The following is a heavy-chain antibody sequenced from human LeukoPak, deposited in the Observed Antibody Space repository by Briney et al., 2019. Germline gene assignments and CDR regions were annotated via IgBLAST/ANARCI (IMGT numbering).Heavy chain of an antibody. J-gene: IGHJ3*02. CDR1: GGSISSGDYY. Sequence: PSQTLSLTCTVSGGSISSGDYYWSWIRQPPGKGLEWIGYIYYSGSTYYNPSLKSRVTISVDTSKNQFSLKLSSVTAADTAVYYCARDGTNDYGANDAFDIWGQGTMVTVSS. D-gene: IGHD4-23*01. V-gene: IGHV4-30-4*01. CDR3: ARDGTNDYGANDAFDI. CDR2: IYYSGST.